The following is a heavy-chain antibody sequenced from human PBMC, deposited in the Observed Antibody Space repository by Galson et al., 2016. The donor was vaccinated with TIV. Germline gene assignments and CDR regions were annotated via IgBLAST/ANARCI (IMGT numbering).Heavy chain of an antibody. D-gene: IGHD6-25*01. CDR1: GGSISSSNW. CDR3: ARGSDLIYYFDY. Sequence: ETLSLTCAVSGGSISSSNWWSWVRQPPGKGLEWIGEIFHSGSTNYNPSLKSRVTISVDKSKNHFSLKLSSVTAADTAVYYCARGSDLIYYFDYWGQGTLVTVSS. J-gene: IGHJ4*02. CDR2: IFHSGST. V-gene: IGHV4-4*02.